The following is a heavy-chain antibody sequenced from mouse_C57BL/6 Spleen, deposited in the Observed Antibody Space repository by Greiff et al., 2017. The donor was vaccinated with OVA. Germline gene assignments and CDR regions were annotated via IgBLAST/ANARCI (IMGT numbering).Heavy chain of an antibody. D-gene: IGHD2-4*01. J-gene: IGHJ2*01. CDR3: ARTDYDYDRGFDY. CDR2: INPSSGYT. Sequence: QVQLKESGAELAKPGASVKLSCKASGYTFTSYWMHWVKQRPGQGLEWIGYINPSSGYTKYNQKFKDKATLTADKSSSTAYMQLSSLTYEDSAVYYCARTDYDYDRGFDYWGQGTTLTVSS. V-gene: IGHV1-7*01. CDR1: GYTFTSYW.